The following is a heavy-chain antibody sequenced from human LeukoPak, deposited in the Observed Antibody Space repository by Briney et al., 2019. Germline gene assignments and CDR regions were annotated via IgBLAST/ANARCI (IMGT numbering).Heavy chain of an antibody. CDR3: ARDLAIFLSV. CDR1: GFTFSSYS. D-gene: IGHD3-3*01. Sequence: GGSLRLSCAASGFTFSSYSMNWVRQAPGKGLEWVSSISSSSSYIYYEDSVKGRFTISRDNAKNSLYLQMNSLRAEDTAVYYCARDLAIFLSVWGQGALVTVSS. CDR2: ISSSSSYI. V-gene: IGHV3-21*01. J-gene: IGHJ4*02.